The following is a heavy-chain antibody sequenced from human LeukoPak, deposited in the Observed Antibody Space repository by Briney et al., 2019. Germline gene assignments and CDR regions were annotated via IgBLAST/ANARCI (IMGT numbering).Heavy chain of an antibody. V-gene: IGHV3-23*01. Sequence: PGGSLRLSCAASGFTFTSYAVSWVRQAPGKGLEWVSTISGSGGSTYYADSVKGRFTISRDDSKNTLYLQMNSLKTEDTAVYYCTTTGVDYYFDYWGQGTLVTVSS. J-gene: IGHJ4*02. D-gene: IGHD1-14*01. CDR3: TTTGVDYYFDY. CDR2: ISGSGGST. CDR1: GFTFTSYA.